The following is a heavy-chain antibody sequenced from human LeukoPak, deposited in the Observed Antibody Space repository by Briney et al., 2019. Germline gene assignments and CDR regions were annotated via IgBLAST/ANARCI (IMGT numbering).Heavy chain of an antibody. CDR3: ASGAAATYYYYYMDV. V-gene: IGHV4-4*09. CDR2: IYTSGST. D-gene: IGHD2-2*01. Sequence: LSETLSLTCTVSGGSISSYYWSWIRQPPGKGLEWIGYIYTSGSTNYNPSLKSRVTISVDTSKYQFSLKLSSVTAADTAVYYCASGAAATYYYYYMDVWGKGTTVTVSS. J-gene: IGHJ6*03. CDR1: GGSISSYY.